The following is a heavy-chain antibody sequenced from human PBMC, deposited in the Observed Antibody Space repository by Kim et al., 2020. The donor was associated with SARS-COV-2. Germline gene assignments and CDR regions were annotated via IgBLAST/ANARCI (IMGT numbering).Heavy chain of an antibody. V-gene: IGHV4-31*03. CDR2: IYYSGST. Sequence: SETLSLTCTVSGGSISSGGYYWSWIRQHPGKGLEWIGYIYYSGSTYYNPSLKSRVTISVDTSKNQFSLKLSSVTAADTAVYYCARAVASGTSVNDWFDPWGQGTLVTVSS. J-gene: IGHJ5*01. CDR3: ARAVASGTSVNDWFDP. D-gene: IGHD1-1*01. CDR1: GGSISSGGYY.